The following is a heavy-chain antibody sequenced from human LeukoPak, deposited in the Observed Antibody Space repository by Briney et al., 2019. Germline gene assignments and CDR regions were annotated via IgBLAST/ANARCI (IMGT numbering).Heavy chain of an antibody. V-gene: IGHV1-18*01. Sequence: ASVKVSCKTSGYTFTRYAITWVRQAPGQGLEWMGWISTYNGDTNYAQNLQGRVTLTTDTSTGTAYMELRSLRSDDAAVYFCARGQTMYYWGQGTPVTVSS. J-gene: IGHJ4*02. CDR3: ARGQTMYY. CDR2: ISTYNGDT. D-gene: IGHD3-10*02. CDR1: GYTFTRYA.